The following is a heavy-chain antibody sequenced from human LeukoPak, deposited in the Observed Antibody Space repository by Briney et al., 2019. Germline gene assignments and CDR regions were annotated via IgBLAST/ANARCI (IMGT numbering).Heavy chain of an antibody. CDR2: IYTSGTT. J-gene: IGHJ4*02. CDR3: ARVRDDSSGYRSLEY. Sequence: SETLSLTCTVSGGSISSYYWSWIRQPAGKGLEWIGRIYTSGTTHYNPSLKSRVTMSVDTSKNQFSLKLSSVTAADTAVYYCARVRDDSSGYRSLEYWGQGTLVTVSS. D-gene: IGHD3-22*01. CDR1: GGSISSYY. V-gene: IGHV4-4*07.